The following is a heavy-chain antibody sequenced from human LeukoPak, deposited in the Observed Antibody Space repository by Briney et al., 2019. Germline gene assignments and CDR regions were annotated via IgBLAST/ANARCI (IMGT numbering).Heavy chain of an antibody. J-gene: IGHJ3*02. V-gene: IGHV4-59*01. CDR2: IYYSGST. CDR1: GGSISSYY. Sequence: PSETLSLTCTVSGGSISSYYWSWIRQPPGKGLEWIGYIYYSGSTNYNPSLKSRVTISVDTSKNQFSLKLSSVTAADTAVYYCARECSGSYCEEPRDAFDIWGQGTMVTVSS. D-gene: IGHD3-10*02. CDR3: ARECSGSYCEEPRDAFDI.